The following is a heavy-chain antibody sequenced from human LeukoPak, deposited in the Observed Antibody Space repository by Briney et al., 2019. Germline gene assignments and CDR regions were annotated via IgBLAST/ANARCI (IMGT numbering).Heavy chain of an antibody. V-gene: IGHV3-23*01. CDR3: AKGAAAGISASDY. D-gene: IGHD6-13*01. Sequence: GGSLRLPCAASGFTFSSYAMSWVRQAPGKGLEWVSAISGSGGSTYYADSVKGRFTISRDNSKNTLYLQINSLRAEDTAVYYCAKGAAAGISASDYWGQGTLVTVSS. CDR2: ISGSGGST. CDR1: GFTFSSYA. J-gene: IGHJ4*02.